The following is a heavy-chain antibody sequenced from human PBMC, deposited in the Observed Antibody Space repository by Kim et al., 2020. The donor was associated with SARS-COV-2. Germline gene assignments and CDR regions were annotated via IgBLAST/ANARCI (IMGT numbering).Heavy chain of an antibody. V-gene: IGHV1-8*01. Sequence: ASVKVSCKASGYTFTSYDINWVRQATGQGLEWMGWMNPNSGNTGYAQKFQGRVTMTRNTSISTAYMELSSLRSEDTAVYYCAVWLETNYYYYGMDVWGQGTTVTVSS. D-gene: IGHD6-19*01. J-gene: IGHJ6*02. CDR3: AVWLETNYYYYGMDV. CDR2: MNPNSGNT. CDR1: GYTFTSYD.